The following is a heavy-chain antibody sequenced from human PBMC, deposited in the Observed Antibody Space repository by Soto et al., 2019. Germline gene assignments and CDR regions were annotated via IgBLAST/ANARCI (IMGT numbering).Heavy chain of an antibody. CDR3: ARTLGITIFGVVIPDAFDI. Sequence: SGPTLVNPTETLTLTCTVSGFSLSNARMGVSWIRQPPGKALEWLAHIFLNDEKSYSTSLKSRLTISKDTSKSQVVLTMTNMDPVDTATYYCARTLGITIFGVVIPDAFDIWGQGTMVTVSS. D-gene: IGHD3-3*01. J-gene: IGHJ3*02. CDR2: IFLNDEK. CDR1: GFSLSNARMG. V-gene: IGHV2-26*01.